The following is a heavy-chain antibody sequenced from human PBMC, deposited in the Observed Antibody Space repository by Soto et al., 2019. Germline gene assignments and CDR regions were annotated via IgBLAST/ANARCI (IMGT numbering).Heavy chain of an antibody. CDR3: ARGLSIAARPSHPGYYYGMDV. Sequence: QVQLVQSGAEVKKPGSSVKVSCKASGGTFSSYAISWVRQAPGQGLEWMGGIIPIFGTANYARKFQGRVTITADESTSTAYMELSSLRSEDTAVYYCARGLSIAARPSHPGYYYGMDVWGQGTTVTVSS. CDR1: GGTFSSYA. CDR2: IIPIFGTA. D-gene: IGHD6-6*01. V-gene: IGHV1-69*12. J-gene: IGHJ6*02.